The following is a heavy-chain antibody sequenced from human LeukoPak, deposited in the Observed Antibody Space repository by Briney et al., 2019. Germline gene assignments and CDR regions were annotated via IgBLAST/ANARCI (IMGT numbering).Heavy chain of an antibody. CDR3: ARNNSNGFDF. CDR2: IFQSVST. J-gene: IGHJ4*02. CDR1: GYSISGGYY. D-gene: IGHD6-19*01. Sequence: SETLSLTCTVSGYSISGGYYWSWIRQPPGKGLEWIGTIFQSVSTYYNPSLKSRVTTSVDTSKNQFSLKLSSVTAADTAVYYCARNNSNGFDFWSQGTLVTVSS. V-gene: IGHV4-38-2*02.